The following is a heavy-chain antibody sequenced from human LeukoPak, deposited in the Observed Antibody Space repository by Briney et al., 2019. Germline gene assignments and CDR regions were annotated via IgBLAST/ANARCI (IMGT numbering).Heavy chain of an antibody. D-gene: IGHD1-7*01. J-gene: IGHJ6*03. Sequence: GGSLRLSCAASGFTFSDYSMSWIRQAPGKGLEWVANIKQDGSEKYYVDSVKGRFTISRDNAKNSLYLQMNSLRAEDTAVYYCARLNWNYESYMDVWGKGTTVTVSS. V-gene: IGHV3-7*01. CDR1: GFTFSDYS. CDR3: ARLNWNYESYMDV. CDR2: IKQDGSEK.